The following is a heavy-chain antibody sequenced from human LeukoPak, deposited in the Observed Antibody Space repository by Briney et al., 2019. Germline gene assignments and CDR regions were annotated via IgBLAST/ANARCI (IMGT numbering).Heavy chain of an antibody. CDR3: ARLSLIVGGIDY. D-gene: IGHD1-26*01. J-gene: IGHJ4*02. CDR1: GGSISSSSYY. Sequence: RPSETLSLTCSVSGGSISSSSYYWGWIRQPPGKGLEWIGSVYYSGSTYYNLSLKSRLTISVDTSKNQFSLKLSSVTAADTAVYYCARLSLIVGGIDYWGQGTLVTVSS. V-gene: IGHV4-39*01. CDR2: VYYSGST.